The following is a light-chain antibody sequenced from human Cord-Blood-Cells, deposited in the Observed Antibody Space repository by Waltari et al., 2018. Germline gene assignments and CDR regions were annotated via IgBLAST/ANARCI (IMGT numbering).Light chain of an antibody. CDR2: DAS. CDR1: QSISSW. V-gene: IGKV1-5*01. J-gene: IGKJ1*01. CDR3: QQYNSYST. Sequence: DIQMTQSPSTLSASVGDRVTITCRASQSISSWLAWYQQKPGKAPKLLIYDASSLESGVPSRFSGSGAGTEFTLTISSLQPDYFATYYCQQYNSYSTFGQGTKVEIK.